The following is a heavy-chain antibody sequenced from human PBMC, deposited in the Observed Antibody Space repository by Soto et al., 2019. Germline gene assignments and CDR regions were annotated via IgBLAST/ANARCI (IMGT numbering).Heavy chain of an antibody. CDR3: ARNSGYYTANWFDR. CDR2: MNPNSGNT. J-gene: IGHJ5*02. V-gene: IGHV1-8*01. D-gene: IGHD3-3*01. CDR1: GHTSTSYD. Sequence: ASVKVFCKASGHTSTSYDINWVRQATGQGLEWKGWMNPNSGNTGYAQKCQRRVTITMNSSISTAYMELSSLRSEDTAVYYCARNSGYYTANWFDRWGQGTLVTVSS.